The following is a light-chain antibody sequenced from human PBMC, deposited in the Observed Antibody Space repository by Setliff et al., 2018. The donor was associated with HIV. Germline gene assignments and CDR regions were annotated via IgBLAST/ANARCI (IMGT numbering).Light chain of an antibody. CDR2: EVS. Sequence: PASVSGSPGQSITISCTGTSSDIGRYNVVSWYKQYPGRAPKVVIFEVSKRPSGVSNRFSGSKSGKTASLTISGLQAEDEADYYCCSYAGPSAFDVFGTGTKATVL. CDR1: SSDIGRYNV. J-gene: IGLJ1*01. V-gene: IGLV2-23*02. CDR3: CSYAGPSAFDV.